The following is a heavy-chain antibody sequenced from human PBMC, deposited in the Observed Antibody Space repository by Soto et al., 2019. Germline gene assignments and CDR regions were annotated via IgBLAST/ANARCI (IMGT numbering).Heavy chain of an antibody. V-gene: IGHV3-21*01. J-gene: IGHJ4*02. CDR1: GFTFSSYS. D-gene: IGHD5-12*01. CDR2: ISSSSSYI. Sequence: GGSLRLSXAASGFTFSSYSMNWVRQAPGKGLEWVSSISSSSSYIYYADSVKGRFTISRDNAKNSLYLQMNSLRAEDTAVYYCARVHPDGYPYWGQGTRVTVSS. CDR3: ARVHPDGYPY.